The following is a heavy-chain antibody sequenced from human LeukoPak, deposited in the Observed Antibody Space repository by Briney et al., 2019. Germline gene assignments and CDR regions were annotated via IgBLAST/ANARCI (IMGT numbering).Heavy chain of an antibody. CDR2: ISGSGGST. V-gene: IGHV3-23*01. CDR1: GFTFSGFW. Sequence: PGGSLRLSCAASGFTFSGFWMHWVRQAPGKGLVWVSAISGSGGSTYYADSVKGRFTISRDNSKNTLYLQMNSLRAEDTAVYYCAKASGQRDFWSGFDPAYDYWGQGTLVTVSS. J-gene: IGHJ4*02. CDR3: AKASGQRDFWSGFDPAYDY. D-gene: IGHD3-3*01.